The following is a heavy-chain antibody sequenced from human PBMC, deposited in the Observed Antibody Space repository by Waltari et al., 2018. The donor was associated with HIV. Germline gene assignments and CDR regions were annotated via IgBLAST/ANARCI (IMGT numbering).Heavy chain of an antibody. Sequence: VQLVQTGAEVKKPGASVTVSCKASGYTFTDYYLHWVRQAPGQGLEWMGRINPNSGGTNYAQQFQGRVTMTRDTSISTAYMELSRLRSDDTAVYYCAREGARMTTMIYYYYGMDVWGQGTTVTVSS. CDR3: AREGARMTTMIYYYYGMDV. D-gene: IGHD4-4*01. CDR1: GYTFTDYY. J-gene: IGHJ6*02. CDR2: INPNSGGT. V-gene: IGHV1-2*06.